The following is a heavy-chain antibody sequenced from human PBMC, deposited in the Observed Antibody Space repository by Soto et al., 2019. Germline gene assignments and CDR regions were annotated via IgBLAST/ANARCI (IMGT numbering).Heavy chain of an antibody. Sequence: PSETLSLTCTVSGGSISSGGYYWSWIRQHPGKGLEWIGYIYYSGSTYYNPSLKSRVTISVDTFKNQFSLKLSSVTAADTAVYYCARVIVVVPAAMSGYSHFDYWGQGTLVTVSS. CDR2: IYYSGST. J-gene: IGHJ4*02. D-gene: IGHD2-2*01. V-gene: IGHV4-31*03. CDR1: GGSISSGGYY. CDR3: ARVIVVVPAAMSGYSHFDY.